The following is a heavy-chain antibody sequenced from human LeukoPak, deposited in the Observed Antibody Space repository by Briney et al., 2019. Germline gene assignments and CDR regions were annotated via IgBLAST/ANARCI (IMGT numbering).Heavy chain of an antibody. CDR2: ISGSGGST. CDR1: GFTFSNYA. V-gene: IGHV3-23*01. CDR3: ARDRWFDP. J-gene: IGHJ5*02. Sequence: GGSLRLSCAASGFTFSNYAVSWVRQAPGKGLEWVSGISGSGGSTYYADSVKGRFTISRDNSKNTLYVQMNSLRAEDTAVYYCARDRWFDPWGQGTLVTVSS.